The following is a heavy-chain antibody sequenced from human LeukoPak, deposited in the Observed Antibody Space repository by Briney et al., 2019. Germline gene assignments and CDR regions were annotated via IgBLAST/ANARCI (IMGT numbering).Heavy chain of an antibody. CDR1: GFPFTSYA. CDR2: VSRSGSST. V-gene: IGHV3-23*01. J-gene: IGHJ4*02. Sequence: GGSLRLSCSASGFPFTSYAMRWVRQAPGKGLEWVSGVSRSGSSTKYADNVKGRFIISGDTPKNTLYLQIIRLRAVATAVYYCARSSSVWYSFDYWGQGTLVTVSS. D-gene: IGHD6-19*01. CDR3: ARSSSVWYSFDY.